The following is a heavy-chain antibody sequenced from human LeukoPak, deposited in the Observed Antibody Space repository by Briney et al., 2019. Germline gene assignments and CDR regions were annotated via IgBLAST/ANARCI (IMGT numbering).Heavy chain of an antibody. V-gene: IGHV1-69*01. CDR3: ARVSSSTSWSVYYYYGMDV. J-gene: IGHJ6*02. CDR2: IIPIFATA. D-gene: IGHD2-2*01. CDR1: GGTFSSYA. Sequence: SVKVSCKASGGTFSSYAISWVRQAPGQGLEWMGGIIPIFATANYAQKFQGRDTITADESTSTAYMELSSLRSEDTAVYYCARVSSSTSWSVYYYYGMDVWGQGTTVIVSS.